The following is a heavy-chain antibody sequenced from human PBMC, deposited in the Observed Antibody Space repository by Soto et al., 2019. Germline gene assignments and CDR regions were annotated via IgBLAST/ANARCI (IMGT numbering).Heavy chain of an antibody. CDR3: AKYTRTEHLGES. CDR1: GFTFGIYA. CDR2: ISSDGGFK. J-gene: IGHJ4*02. V-gene: IGHV3-23*01. Sequence: EDHLLESGGGLVQPGGSLRLSCAASGFTFGIYAMAWVRQAPGKGLEWVSGISSDGGFKGYIDSVRGRFTISRDNSNSRLYLHMNSLRADDTAIYYCAKYTRTEHLGESWGQGTMVTVSS. D-gene: IGHD3-16*01.